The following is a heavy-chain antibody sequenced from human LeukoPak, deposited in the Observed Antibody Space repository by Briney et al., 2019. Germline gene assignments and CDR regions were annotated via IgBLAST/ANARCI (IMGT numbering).Heavy chain of an antibody. Sequence: SETLSLTCTVSGGSISSGSYYWSWIRQPAGKGLEWIGRIYTSGSTNYNPSLKSRVTISVDTSKNQFSLKLSSVTAADTAVYYCAREDWNYSYFDYWGQGTLVTVSS. CDR1: GGSISSGSYY. D-gene: IGHD1-7*01. CDR3: AREDWNYSYFDY. CDR2: IYTSGST. V-gene: IGHV4-61*02. J-gene: IGHJ4*02.